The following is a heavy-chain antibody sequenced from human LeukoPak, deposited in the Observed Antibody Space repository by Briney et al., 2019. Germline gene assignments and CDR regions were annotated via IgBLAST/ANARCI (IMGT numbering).Heavy chain of an antibody. CDR2: ITSSSGYT. Sequence: GGSLRLSCAASGFTFSDHYMAWIRQAPGKGLEWVSYITSSSGYTNYADSVKGRFTISRDNAKNSLYLQMNSLRAEDTAVYYCARSHAAAGPDYWGQGTLVTVSS. V-gene: IGHV3-11*03. CDR1: GFTFSDHY. CDR3: ARSHAAAGPDY. J-gene: IGHJ4*02. D-gene: IGHD6-13*01.